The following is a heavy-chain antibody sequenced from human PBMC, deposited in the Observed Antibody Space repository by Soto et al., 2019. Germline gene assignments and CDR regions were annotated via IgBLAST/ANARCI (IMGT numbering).Heavy chain of an antibody. CDR3: ENVRLTDSSGAKYFEH. J-gene: IGHJ4*02. Sequence: QVQLVQSGAEVKKPGASVKVSCKVSGYTLTELSMHWVRQAPGKGLEWMGGFDPEDGETIYAQKFQGSVIMIADTSADTAHMELSSVRSEDTAVYYCENVRLTDSSGAKYFEHWGQGTLVTVSS. D-gene: IGHD3-22*01. CDR1: GYTLTELS. V-gene: IGHV1-24*01. CDR2: FDPEDGET.